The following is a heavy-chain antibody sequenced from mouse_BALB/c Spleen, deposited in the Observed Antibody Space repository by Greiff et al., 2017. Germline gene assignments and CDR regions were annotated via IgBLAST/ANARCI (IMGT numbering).Heavy chain of an antibody. CDR1: GFTFSRYT. Sequence: EVQVVESGGGLVQPGGSLKLSCAASGFTFSRYTMSWVRQTPEKRLEWVAYLSNGGGSTYYPDTVKGRFTISRDNAKNTLYLQMSSLKSEDTAMYYGARHHYYGSSYHWYFDGWGAGTTVTVSS. D-gene: IGHD1-1*01. CDR2: LSNGGGST. CDR3: ARHHYYGSSYHWYFDG. J-gene: IGHJ1*01. V-gene: IGHV5-12-2*01.